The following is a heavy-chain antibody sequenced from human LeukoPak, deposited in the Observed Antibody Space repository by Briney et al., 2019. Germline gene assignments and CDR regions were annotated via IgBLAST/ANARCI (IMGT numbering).Heavy chain of an antibody. CDR1: GGSFRSYA. D-gene: IGHD2-21*02. V-gene: IGHV1-69*01. Sequence: ASVKVSCKASGGSFRSYAISWVRQAPGQGLEWMGGIIPVFKTTNYAQKYQGRVTISADLSRSTAYMELSSLRSDDTAFYYCAREGAYCGGDCFFLDCSGQGTLVTVSS. CDR3: AREGAYCGGDCFFLDC. CDR2: IIPVFKTT. J-gene: IGHJ4*02.